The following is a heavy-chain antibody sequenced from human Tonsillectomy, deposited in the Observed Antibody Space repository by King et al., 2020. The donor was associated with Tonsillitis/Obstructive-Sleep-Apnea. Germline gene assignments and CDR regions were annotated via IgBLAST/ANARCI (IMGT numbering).Heavy chain of an antibody. Sequence: QLQESGPGLVKPSGTLSLTCAVSGGSISSSNWWSWVRQPPGQGLEWIGEIYHSGSTNYSPSLKSRVTISVDKSKNQFSLKLSLVTAADTAVYYCARAKKEYYDILTGPKSRFFDYWGQGTLVTVSS. CDR2: IYHSGST. CDR3: ARAKKEYYDILTGPKSRFFDY. D-gene: IGHD3-9*01. J-gene: IGHJ4*02. V-gene: IGHV4-4*02. CDR1: GGSISSSNW.